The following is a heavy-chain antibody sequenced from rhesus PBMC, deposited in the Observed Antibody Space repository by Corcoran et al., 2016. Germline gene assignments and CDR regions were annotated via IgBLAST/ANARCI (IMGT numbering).Heavy chain of an antibody. CDR1: GFTFSSFG. CDR2: ISSDSSYG. V-gene: IGHV3S16*01. J-gene: IGHJ5-2*02. Sequence: EVQLVESGGGLVQPGGSLRLSCAASGFTFSSFGMSWGRPAPGKRLEWVSSISSDSSYGYYADSVKGRFTISRDNAKNSLSLQMNSLRAEDTAVYYCNRGGTAHNSLDVWGRGVLVTVSS. D-gene: IGHD2-15*01. CDR3: NRGGTAHNSLDV.